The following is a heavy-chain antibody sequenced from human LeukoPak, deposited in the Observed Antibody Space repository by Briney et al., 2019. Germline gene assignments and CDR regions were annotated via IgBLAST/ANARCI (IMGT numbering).Heavy chain of an antibody. V-gene: IGHV4-59*08. CDR3: ATGAVAPKY. J-gene: IGHJ4*02. Sequence: SETLSLTCTVSGGSISSYYWSWIRQPPGKGLEYIGHINNDGSTNYNPSLKSRVTISLDTSKNQFSLKLSSVIAADTAVYYCATGAVAPKYWGQGTLITVSS. CDR2: INNDGST. CDR1: GGSISSYY. D-gene: IGHD4/OR15-4a*01.